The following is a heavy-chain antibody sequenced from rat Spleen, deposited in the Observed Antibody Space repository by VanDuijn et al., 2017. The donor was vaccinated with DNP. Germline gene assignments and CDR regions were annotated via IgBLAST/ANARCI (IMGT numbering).Heavy chain of an antibody. V-gene: IGHV3-1*01. CDR1: GYSITSTY. CDR3: ARWTRYFDY. Sequence: EVQLQESGSGLVKPSQSLSLTCSVTGYSITSTYWGWIRKFPGNKLEYIGHISYSGGTNYNPALKSRLSITRDTSKNHFFLHLNSVTTEDTATYYCARWTRYFDYWGQGVMVTVSS. J-gene: IGHJ2*01. CDR2: ISYSGGT. D-gene: IGHD1-7*01.